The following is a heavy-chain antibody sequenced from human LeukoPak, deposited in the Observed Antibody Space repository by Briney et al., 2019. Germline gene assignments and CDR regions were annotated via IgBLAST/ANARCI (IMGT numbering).Heavy chain of an antibody. CDR2: IYTSGST. J-gene: IGHJ5*02. CDR1: GGSISSYY. Sequence: PSETLSLTCTVSGGSISSYYWSWILQPAGKGLEWIGRIYTSGSTNYNPSLKSRVTMSVDTSKNQFSLKLSSVTAADTAVYYCARSTIYRGSYHFDPWGQGTLVTVSS. CDR3: ARSTIYRGSYHFDP. D-gene: IGHD1-26*01. V-gene: IGHV4-4*07.